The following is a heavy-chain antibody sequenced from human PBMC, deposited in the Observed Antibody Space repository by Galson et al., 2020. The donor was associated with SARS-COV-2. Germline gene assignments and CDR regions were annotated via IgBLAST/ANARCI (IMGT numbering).Heavy chain of an antibody. CDR3: ARDLGPGIAASADY. CDR2: INPNTGGT. J-gene: IGHJ4*02. Sequence: ASVKVSCKTSGFTFDDYYLPWVRQAPGQGLEWMGWINPNTGGTDHAQKFEGRVSMTRDTSIRTAYMEVNRLRSDDTAVYYCARDLGPGIAASADYWGQGTQVTVSS. V-gene: IGHV1-2*02. D-gene: IGHD6-25*01. CDR1: GFTFDDYY.